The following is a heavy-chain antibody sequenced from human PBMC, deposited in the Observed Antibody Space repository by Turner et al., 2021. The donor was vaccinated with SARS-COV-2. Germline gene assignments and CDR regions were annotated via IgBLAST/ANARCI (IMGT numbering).Heavy chain of an antibody. J-gene: IGHJ4*02. CDR1: GFPFNSHA. D-gene: IGHD4-4*01. Sequence: EVQLLASGGGLVQPGGFLRLSCPASGFPFNSHAMSWVRQAPGKGLEWVSAISGSGGSTYYADSVKGRFTISRDNSKNTLYLQMNSLRAEDTAVYYCAKGYSPDYWGQGTLVTVSS. CDR3: AKGYSPDY. CDR2: ISGSGGST. V-gene: IGHV3-23*01.